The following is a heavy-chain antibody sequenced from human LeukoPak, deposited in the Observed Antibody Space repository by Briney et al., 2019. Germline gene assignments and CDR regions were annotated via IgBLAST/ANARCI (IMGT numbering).Heavy chain of an antibody. CDR3: ASSLYYGSRTSGWTKDWFDP. J-gene: IGHJ5*02. Sequence: ASVKVSCKASGGTFSSYAISWVRQAPGQGLEWMGRIIPILGIANYAQKFQGRVTITADKSTSTAYMELSSLRSEDTAVYYCASSLYYGSRTSGWTKDWFDPWGQGTLVTVSS. CDR2: IIPILGIA. D-gene: IGHD3-10*01. CDR1: GGTFSSYA. V-gene: IGHV1-69*10.